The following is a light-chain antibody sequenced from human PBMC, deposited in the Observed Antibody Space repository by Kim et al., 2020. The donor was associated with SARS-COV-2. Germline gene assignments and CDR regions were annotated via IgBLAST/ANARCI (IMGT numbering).Light chain of an antibody. CDR2: GAS. Sequence: VSPEDSASLSCRASQSGSSNLAWYQQKPGPAPRLLIYGASTRATGIPARFSGSGSGTEFTLTISSLQSEDFAVYYCQQYNNWLRTFGQGTKVDIK. CDR1: QSGSSN. V-gene: IGKV3-15*01. CDR3: QQYNNWLRT. J-gene: IGKJ1*01.